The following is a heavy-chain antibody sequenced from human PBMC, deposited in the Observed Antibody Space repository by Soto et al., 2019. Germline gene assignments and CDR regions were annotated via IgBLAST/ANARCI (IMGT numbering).Heavy chain of an antibody. V-gene: IGHV4-39*01. CDR3: ARHRPKTSAWP. J-gene: IGHJ4*02. D-gene: IGHD6-19*01. CDR2: MSYSGST. Sequence: SETLSLTCTVSGGSINSNNYYWGWIRQPPGKGLEWIGSMSYSGSTYYNPSLKSRVTISIDMSKNQLSLQLSSVTAADTAVYFCARHRPKTSAWPWGQGTLVTVSS. CDR1: GGSINSNNYY.